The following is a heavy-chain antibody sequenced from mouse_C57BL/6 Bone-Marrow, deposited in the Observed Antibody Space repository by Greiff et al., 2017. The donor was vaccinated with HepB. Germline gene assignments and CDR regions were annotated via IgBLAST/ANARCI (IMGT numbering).Heavy chain of an antibody. J-gene: IGHJ2*01. CDR3: ARGDHYYGSSPYYFDY. D-gene: IGHD1-1*01. Sequence: VQLQQSDAELVKPGASVKISCKVSGYTFTDHTIHWMKQRPEQGLEWIGYIYPRDGSTKYDEKFKGKATLTADKSSSTDYMQLNSLTSEDSAVYFCARGDHYYGSSPYYFDYWGQGTTLTVSS. CDR2: IYPRDGST. CDR1: GYTFTDHT. V-gene: IGHV1-78*01.